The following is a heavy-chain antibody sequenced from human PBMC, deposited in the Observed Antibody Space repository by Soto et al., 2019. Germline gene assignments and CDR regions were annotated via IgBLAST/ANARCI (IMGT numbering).Heavy chain of an antibody. Sequence: PGGSLRLSCAASGFTFSSYSMNWVRQAPGKGLEWVSYISSSSSTIYYADSVKGRFTISRDNAKNSLYLQMSSLRDEDTAVYYCARDRTAAAAHPPIADYYYYGMDVWGQGTTVTV. CDR1: GFTFSSYS. J-gene: IGHJ6*02. CDR3: ARDRTAAAAHPPIADYYYYGMDV. CDR2: ISSSSSTI. V-gene: IGHV3-48*02. D-gene: IGHD6-13*01.